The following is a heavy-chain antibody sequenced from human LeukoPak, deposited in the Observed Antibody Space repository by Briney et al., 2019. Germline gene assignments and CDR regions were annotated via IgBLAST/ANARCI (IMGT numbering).Heavy chain of an antibody. D-gene: IGHD2-2*01. Sequence: GASVKVSCKASGGTFSSYAFRWVRQAPGQGLEWMGWISAYNGNTNYAQKFQGRVTMTTDTSTSTAYMELRSLRSDDTAVYYCAREGAYCSSTSCHIQNWFDPWGQGTLVTVSS. CDR3: AREGAYCSSTSCHIQNWFDP. J-gene: IGHJ5*02. V-gene: IGHV1-18*01. CDR1: GGTFSSYA. CDR2: ISAYNGNT.